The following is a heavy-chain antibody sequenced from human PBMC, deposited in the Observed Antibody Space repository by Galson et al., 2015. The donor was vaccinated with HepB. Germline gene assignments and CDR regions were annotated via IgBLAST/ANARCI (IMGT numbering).Heavy chain of an antibody. D-gene: IGHD1-26*01. CDR3: AKARMWELPPGDY. CDR1: GFTFSSYA. J-gene: IGHJ4*02. Sequence: SLRLSCAASGFTFSSYAMHWVRQAPGKGLQWVAVISYDGTNKYYADSGKGRFTISRDNSKNTLYLQMNSLRAEDTAVYYCAKARMWELPPGDYWGQGTLVTVSS. V-gene: IGHV3-30-3*01. CDR2: ISYDGTNK.